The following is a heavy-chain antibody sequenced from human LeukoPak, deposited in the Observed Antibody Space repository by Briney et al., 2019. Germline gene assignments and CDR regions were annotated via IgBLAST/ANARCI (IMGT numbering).Heavy chain of an antibody. Sequence: ASVKVSCKASGGTFSSYAISWVRQAPGQGLEWMGGIIPIFGTANYAQKFQGRVTMTRNTSISTAYMELSSLRSEDTAVYYCARRGSPVDYDFWSGYSYYYYGMDVWGQGTTVTVSS. CDR3: ARRGSPVDYDFWSGYSYYYYGMDV. J-gene: IGHJ6*02. CDR2: IIPIFGTA. D-gene: IGHD3-3*01. V-gene: IGHV1-69*05. CDR1: GGTFSSYA.